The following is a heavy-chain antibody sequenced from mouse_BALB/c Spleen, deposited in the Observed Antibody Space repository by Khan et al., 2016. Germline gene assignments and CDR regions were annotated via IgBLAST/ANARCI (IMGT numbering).Heavy chain of an antibody. D-gene: IGHD2-4*01. J-gene: IGHJ4*01. CDR1: GYSITSDYA. CDR2: ISNSGST. Sequence: EVQLQESGPGLVKPSQSLSLTCTVTGYSITSDYAWNWIRQFPGNKLEWMGYISNSGSTSYNPPLKSRISITRDTSKNQLFLQLNSVTTEDTATYYCARRNDYDEGYAMDYWGQGTSVTVSS. CDR3: ARRNDYDEGYAMDY. V-gene: IGHV3-2*02.